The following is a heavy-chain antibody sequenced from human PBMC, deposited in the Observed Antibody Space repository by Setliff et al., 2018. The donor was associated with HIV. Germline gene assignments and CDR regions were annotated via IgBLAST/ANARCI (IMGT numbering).Heavy chain of an antibody. CDR1: GFTFTGTW. J-gene: IGHJ6*03. CDR2: ISTSSTSM. D-gene: IGHD1-7*01. CDR3: TRDYAFDWNSVMDV. V-gene: IGHV3-21*01. Sequence: KAGGSLRLSCAASGFTFTGTWMAWVRQAPGKGLEWVSSISTSSTSMYYADSVKGRFTISRDNAKNSLYLQMNSLRAEDTAVYYCTRDYAFDWNSVMDVWGKGTTVTVSS.